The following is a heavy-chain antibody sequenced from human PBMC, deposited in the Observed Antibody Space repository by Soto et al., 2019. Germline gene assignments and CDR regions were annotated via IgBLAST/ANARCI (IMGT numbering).Heavy chain of an antibody. CDR2: ITDTGGDT. J-gene: IGHJ4*02. D-gene: IGHD3-10*01. V-gene: IGHV3-23*01. CDR1: GITFVSRA. Sequence: GWSLRLSCVASGITFVSRAMSWGRQAPGEGLEWVSTITDTGGDTKYADSVRGRFTMSRDNSKKTLYLQMNSLRVEDSALYYCARGSTDSYPGSRIFDFWGRGTLVTVSS. CDR3: ARGSTDSYPGSRIFDF.